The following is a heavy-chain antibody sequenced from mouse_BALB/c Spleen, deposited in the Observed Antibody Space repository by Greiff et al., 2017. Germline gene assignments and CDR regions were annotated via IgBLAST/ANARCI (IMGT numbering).Heavy chain of an antibody. CDR1: GFTFSSFG. CDR2: ISSGSSTI. V-gene: IGHV5-17*02. CDR3: ASLYYYGSSSFDY. J-gene: IGHJ2*01. Sequence: EVQGVESGGGLVQPGGSRKLSCAASGFTFSSFGMHWVRQAPEKGLEWVAYISSGSSTIYYADTVKGRFTISRDNPKNTLFLQMTSLRSEDTAMYYCASLYYYGSSSFDYWGQGTTLTVSS. D-gene: IGHD1-1*01.